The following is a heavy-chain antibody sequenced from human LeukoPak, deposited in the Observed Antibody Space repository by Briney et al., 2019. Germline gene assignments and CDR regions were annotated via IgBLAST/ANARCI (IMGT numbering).Heavy chain of an antibody. CDR1: GFTFSSYG. CDR2: ISGSGGST. D-gene: IGHD2-2*01. V-gene: IGHV3-23*01. Sequence: PGGSLRLSCAASGFTFSSYGMSWVRQAPGKGLEWVSAISGSGGSTYYSDSVKGRFTISRDNSKNTLYLQMNSLRAEDTAVYYCAKDPWDIVVVPAVRFDYWGQGTLVTVSS. J-gene: IGHJ4*02. CDR3: AKDPWDIVVVPAVRFDY.